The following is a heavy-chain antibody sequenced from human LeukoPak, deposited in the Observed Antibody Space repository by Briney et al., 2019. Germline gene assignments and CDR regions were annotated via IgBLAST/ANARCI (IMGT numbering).Heavy chain of an antibody. J-gene: IGHJ5*02. D-gene: IGHD3-10*01. CDR3: ARVAPPEFPNWFDP. V-gene: IGHV1-8*03. Sequence: ASVKVSCKASGYTFTSYDINWVRQATGQGLEWMGLMNRNSGNTGYAQKFQGRVTITRNTSISTAYMELSSLRSEDTAVYYCARVAPPEFPNWFDPWGQGTLVTVSS. CDR1: GYTFTSYD. CDR2: MNRNSGNT.